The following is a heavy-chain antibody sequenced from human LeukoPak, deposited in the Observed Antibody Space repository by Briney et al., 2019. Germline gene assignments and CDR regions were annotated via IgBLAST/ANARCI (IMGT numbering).Heavy chain of an antibody. CDR3: ARLRYNDFWSGHWKYYYYMDV. Sequence: GGSLRLSCAASGFTFSSYAMSWVRQAPGKGLEWVSAISGSGGSTYYADSAKGRFTISRDNAKNSLYLQMNSLRAEDTALYYCARLRYNDFWSGHWKYYYYMDVWGKGTTVTVSS. V-gene: IGHV3-23*01. D-gene: IGHD3-3*01. J-gene: IGHJ6*03. CDR1: GFTFSSYA. CDR2: ISGSGGST.